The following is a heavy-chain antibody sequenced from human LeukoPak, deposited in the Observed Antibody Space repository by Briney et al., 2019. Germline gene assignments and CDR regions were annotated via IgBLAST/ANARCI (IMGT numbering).Heavy chain of an antibody. V-gene: IGHV1-2*02. J-gene: IGHJ4*02. CDR3: ARDGGEI. CDR2: VNPKNGDT. CDR1: GYTFTGFY. Sequence: GASVKVSCKASGYTFTGFYMHWLRQAPGQGLQWMGWVNPKNGDTTYAQKFQGRVTMTRDTSISAANMELRSLRSDDTAVYYCARDGGEIWGQGTLVTVSS. D-gene: IGHD5-24*01.